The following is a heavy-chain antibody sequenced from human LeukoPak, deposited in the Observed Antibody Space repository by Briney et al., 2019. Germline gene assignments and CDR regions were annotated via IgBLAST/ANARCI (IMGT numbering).Heavy chain of an antibody. D-gene: IGHD6-13*01. CDR3: AKAYSSSSGQPQLNWFDP. CDR2: ISGSGGST. Sequence: QAGGSLRLSCAASGFTVSSNYMSWVRQAPGKGLEWVSAISGSGGSTYYADSVKGRFTISRDNSKNTLYLQMNSLRAEDTAAYYCAKAYSSSSGQPQLNWFDPWGQGTLVTVSS. CDR1: GFTVSSNY. J-gene: IGHJ5*02. V-gene: IGHV3-23*01.